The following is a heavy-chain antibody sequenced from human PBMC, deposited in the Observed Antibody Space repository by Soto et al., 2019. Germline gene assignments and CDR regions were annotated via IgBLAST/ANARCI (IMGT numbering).Heavy chain of an antibody. Sequence: ASVKVSCKASGSTFTSYDINWVRQATGQGLEWMGWMNPNSGNTGYAQKFQGRVTMTRNTSISTAYMELSSLRSEDTAVYYCAGIGDSSGYDAFDIWGQGTMVTVSS. V-gene: IGHV1-8*01. CDR1: GSTFTSYD. CDR2: MNPNSGNT. CDR3: AGIGDSSGYDAFDI. D-gene: IGHD3-22*01. J-gene: IGHJ3*02.